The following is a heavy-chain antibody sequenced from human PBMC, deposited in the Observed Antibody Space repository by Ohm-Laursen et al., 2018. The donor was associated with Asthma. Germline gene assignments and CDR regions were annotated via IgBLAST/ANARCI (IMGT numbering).Heavy chain of an antibody. V-gene: IGHV3-30*03. CDR1: GFTFSSYG. J-gene: IGHJ4*02. Sequence: SLRLSCAASGFTFSSYGMHWVRQAPGKGLEWVAVISYDGSNKYYADSVKGRFTISRDNSKNTLYLQMNSLRAEDTAVYYCARDHRLSTVTYGYWGQGTLVPVSS. CDR3: ARDHRLSTVTYGY. D-gene: IGHD4-17*01. CDR2: ISYDGSNK.